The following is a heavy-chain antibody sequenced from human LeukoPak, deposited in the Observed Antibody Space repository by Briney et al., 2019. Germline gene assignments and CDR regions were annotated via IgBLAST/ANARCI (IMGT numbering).Heavy chain of an antibody. J-gene: IGHJ4*02. CDR1: GGSISSYY. D-gene: IGHD3-22*01. CDR3: ARINYYDSSGYFYDDY. V-gene: IGHV4-59*01. Sequence: SETLSLTCTVSGGSISSYYWTWIRQPPGKGLEWIGYIYYSGSTKYNPSLKGRVTISVDTSKNQFSLKLNSVTAADTAVYYCARINYYDSSGYFYDDYWGQGTLVTVSS. CDR2: IYYSGST.